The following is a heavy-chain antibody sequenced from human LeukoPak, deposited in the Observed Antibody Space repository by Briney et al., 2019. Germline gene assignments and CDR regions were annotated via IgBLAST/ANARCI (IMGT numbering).Heavy chain of an antibody. Sequence: SETLSLTCTVSGGAISNSELYWGCVRQPPGKGLEWIAMIYYSGSTYSNPSLKSRVAISVDTSKNQFSLKVRSVTAADSAVYFCARLAGHHNNGRFDFWGQGVLVSVSS. CDR2: IYYSGST. CDR3: ARLAGHHNNGRFDF. V-gene: IGHV4-39*01. J-gene: IGHJ4*02. CDR1: GGAISNSELY. D-gene: IGHD1-1*01.